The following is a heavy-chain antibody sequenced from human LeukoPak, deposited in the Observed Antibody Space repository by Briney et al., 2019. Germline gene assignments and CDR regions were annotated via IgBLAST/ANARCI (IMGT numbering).Heavy chain of an antibody. V-gene: IGHV4-31*03. CDR2: IYYSGST. J-gene: IGHJ5*02. CDR1: GGSISSGGYY. D-gene: IGHD4-17*01. Sequence: PSETLSLTCTVSGGSISSGGYYWSWIRQHPGKGLEWIGYIYYSGSTYYNPSLKSRVTISVDTSKNQFSLKLSSVTAADTAVYYCARELGYGDRRTLNWFDPWGQGTLVTVSS. CDR3: ARELGYGDRRTLNWFDP.